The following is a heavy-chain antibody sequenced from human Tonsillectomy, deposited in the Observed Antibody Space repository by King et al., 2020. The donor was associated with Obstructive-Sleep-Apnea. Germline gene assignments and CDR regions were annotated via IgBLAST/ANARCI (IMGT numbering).Heavy chain of an antibody. V-gene: IGHV4-30-4*07. CDR2: IYYSGNS. D-gene: IGHD4-23*01. CDR3: AGTTVVTLHYYGMDV. Sequence: VQLQESGPGPVKPSQTLSLTCAVSGGSISSGGYSWSWIRQPPGKGLEWIGYIYYSGNSYFNPSLKSRVTISPDTSKNQFSLILSSVTAADTAVYYCAGTTVVTLHYYGMDVWGQGTTVTVSS. J-gene: IGHJ6*02. CDR1: GGSISSGGYS.